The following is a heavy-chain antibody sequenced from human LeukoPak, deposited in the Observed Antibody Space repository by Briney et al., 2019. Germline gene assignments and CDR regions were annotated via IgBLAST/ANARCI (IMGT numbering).Heavy chain of an antibody. CDR2: ISSSSSYT. D-gene: IGHD6-13*01. Sequence: PGGSLRLSCAASGFTFSDYYMSWIRQAPGKGLEWVSYISSSSSYTNYADSVKGRFTISRDNAKNSLYLQMNTLRADDTAVYYCARDSTRWFSPSDHWGQGMLVTVSS. V-gene: IGHV3-11*06. J-gene: IGHJ4*02. CDR3: ARDSTRWFSPSDH. CDR1: GFTFSDYY.